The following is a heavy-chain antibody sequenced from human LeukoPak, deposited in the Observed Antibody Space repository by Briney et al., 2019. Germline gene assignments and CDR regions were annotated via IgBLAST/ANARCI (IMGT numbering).Heavy chain of an antibody. D-gene: IGHD3-22*01. CDR3: ARGPQKNGHSSGYPGYFDY. CDR1: GFTFSRYW. J-gene: IGHJ4*02. CDR2: IKEDGSEK. Sequence: PGGSLRLSCAASGFTFSRYWMSWVRQAPGKSLEWVANIKEDGSEKYYVDSVKGRFTISRDNAKNSLYLQMNSLRAEDTAVYYCARGPQKNGHSSGYPGYFDYWGQGTLVTVSS. V-gene: IGHV3-7*01.